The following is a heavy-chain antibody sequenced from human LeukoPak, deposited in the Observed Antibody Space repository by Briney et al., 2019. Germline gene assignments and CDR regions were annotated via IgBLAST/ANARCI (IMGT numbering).Heavy chain of an antibody. Sequence: ASETLSLTCTVSGYSISSGYYWGWIRQPPGKGLEWIGSIYHSGSTYYNPSLKSRVTISVDTSKNQFSLKLSSVTAADTAVYYCARDIVVVPAAISNWFDPWGQGTLVTVSS. CDR3: ARDIVVVPAAISNWFDP. CDR2: IYHSGST. V-gene: IGHV4-38-2*02. D-gene: IGHD2-2*01. J-gene: IGHJ5*02. CDR1: GYSISSGYY.